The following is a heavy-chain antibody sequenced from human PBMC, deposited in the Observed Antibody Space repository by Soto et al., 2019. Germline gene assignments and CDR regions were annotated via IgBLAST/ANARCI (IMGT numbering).Heavy chain of an antibody. J-gene: IGHJ4*02. CDR3: ARDGFMQGIDY. V-gene: IGHV3-33*08. CDR1: GFTFSAYT. CDR2: IWYDGSNK. D-gene: IGHD2-8*01. Sequence: PVGSLRLSCEASGFTFSAYTMNWVRQAPGKGLEWVAVIWYDGSNKYYADSVKGRFTISRDNSKNTLYLQMNSLRAEDTAVYYCARDGFMQGIDYWGQGTLVTVSS.